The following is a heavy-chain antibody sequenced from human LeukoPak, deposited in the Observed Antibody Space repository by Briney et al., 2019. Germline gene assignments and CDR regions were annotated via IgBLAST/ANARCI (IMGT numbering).Heavy chain of an antibody. CDR3: VTAGPGPMARNRGGDY. CDR2: IIPIFGTA. CDR1: GGTFSSYA. V-gene: IGHV1-69*05. D-gene: IGHD1-14*01. J-gene: IGHJ4*02. Sequence: ASVKVSCKASGGTFSSYAISWVRQAPGQGLEWMGGIIPIFGTANYAQKFQGRVTITTDESTSTAYMELSSLRSEDTAVYYCVTAGPGPMARNRGGDYWGQGTLVTVSS.